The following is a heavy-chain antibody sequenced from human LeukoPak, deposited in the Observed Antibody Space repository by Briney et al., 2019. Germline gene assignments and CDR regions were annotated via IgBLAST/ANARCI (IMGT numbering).Heavy chain of an antibody. V-gene: IGHV3-33*01. CDR3: ARGPTYYDFWSDPNWFDP. CDR2: IWYDGSNK. Sequence: GGSLRLSCAASGFTFSSYGMHWVRQAPGKGLEWVAVIWYDGSNKYYADSVKGRFTISRDNSKNTLYLQMNSLRAEDTAVYYCARGPTYYDFWSDPNWFDPWGQGTLVTVSS. D-gene: IGHD3-3*01. CDR1: GFTFSSYG. J-gene: IGHJ5*02.